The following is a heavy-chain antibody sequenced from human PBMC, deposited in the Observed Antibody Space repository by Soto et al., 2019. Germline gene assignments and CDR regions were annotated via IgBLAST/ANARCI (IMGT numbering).Heavy chain of an antibody. V-gene: IGHV3-30-3*01. CDR1: GFTFSSYA. J-gene: IGHJ3*02. Sequence: QVPLVESGGGVVQPGRSLRLSCAASGFTFSSYAMHWVRQAPGKGLEWVAVISYDGSNKYYADSVKGRFTISRDNSKNTLYLQMNSLRAEDTAVYYCAREQGDYGDYDAFDIWGQGTMVTVSS. D-gene: IGHD4-17*01. CDR3: AREQGDYGDYDAFDI. CDR2: ISYDGSNK.